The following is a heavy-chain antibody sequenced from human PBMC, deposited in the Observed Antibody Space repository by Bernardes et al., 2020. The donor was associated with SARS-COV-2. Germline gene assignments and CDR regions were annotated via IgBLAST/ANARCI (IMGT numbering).Heavy chain of an antibody. CDR1: GFTFRRYG. D-gene: IGHD3-10*01. CDR3: ARDWGMVRRPTYGMDV. V-gene: IGHV3-33*01. J-gene: IGHJ6*02. CDR2: ISHDGSTK. Sequence: GGSLRLSCVASGFTFRRYGMHWVRQAPGKGLEWVAVISHDGSTKNYEDSVKGRFTIYRDDSKNTLDLQMNSLRAEDTAVYYCARDWGMVRRPTYGMDVWGQGTTVTVSS.